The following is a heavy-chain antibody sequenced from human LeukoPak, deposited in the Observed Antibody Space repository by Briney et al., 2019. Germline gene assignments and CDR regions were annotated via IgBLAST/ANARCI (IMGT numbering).Heavy chain of an antibody. CDR1: GFTFSSYG. D-gene: IGHD1-26*01. V-gene: IGHV3-30*18. CDR2: ISYDGSNK. Sequence: GGSLRLSCAASGFTFSSYGMHWVRQAPGKGLEWVAVISYDGSNKYYADSVKGRFTISRDNSKNTLYLQMNSLRAEDTAVYYCAKVRSSGGYLRFAFDYWGQGTLVTVSS. J-gene: IGHJ4*02. CDR3: AKVRSSGGYLRFAFDY.